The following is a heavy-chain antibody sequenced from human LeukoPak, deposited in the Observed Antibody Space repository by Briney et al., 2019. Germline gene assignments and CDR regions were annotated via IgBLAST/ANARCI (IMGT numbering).Heavy chain of an antibody. V-gene: IGHV3-30*02. Sequence: GGSLRLSCAASGFTFSSYGMHWVRQAPGKGLEWVAFIRYDGSNKYFADSVKGRFTISRDNSKNTLYLQMNGLRAEDTAVYYCARDGDYAYYYMDVWGKGTTVTVSS. J-gene: IGHJ6*03. CDR2: IRYDGSNK. CDR1: GFTFSSYG. CDR3: ARDGDYAYYYMDV.